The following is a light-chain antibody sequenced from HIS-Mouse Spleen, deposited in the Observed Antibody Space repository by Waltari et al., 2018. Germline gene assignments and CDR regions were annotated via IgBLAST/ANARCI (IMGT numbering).Light chain of an antibody. J-gene: IGLJ3*02. CDR1: SSNIGSNT. Sequence: QSVLTQPPSASGTPGQRVTISCSGRSSNIGSNTVNWYQQLPGTAPKLLVHSNNHRPSGVPDRFAGSRSGTSASLDISGLQAEDEADYDCAAWDDSLNGWVFGGGTKLTVL. CDR3: AAWDDSLNGWV. V-gene: IGLV1-44*01. CDR2: SNN.